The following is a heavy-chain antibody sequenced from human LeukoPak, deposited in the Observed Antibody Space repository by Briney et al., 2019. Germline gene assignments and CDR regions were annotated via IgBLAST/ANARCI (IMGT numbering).Heavy chain of an antibody. CDR2: ISGSGGST. D-gene: IGHD5-18*01. CDR1: GFTFSSYA. Sequence: GGSLRLSCAASGFTFSSYAMSWVRQAPGKGLEWVSAISGSGGSTYYADSVKGRFTISRDNSKNTLYLQMNSLRAEDTAVYYCARNPQLWLRFDYYYYMDVWGKGTTVTVSS. CDR3: ARNPQLWLRFDYYYYMDV. J-gene: IGHJ6*03. V-gene: IGHV3-23*01.